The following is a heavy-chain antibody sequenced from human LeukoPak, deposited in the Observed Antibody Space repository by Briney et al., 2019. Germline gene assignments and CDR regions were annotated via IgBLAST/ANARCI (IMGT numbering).Heavy chain of an antibody. V-gene: IGHV3-30*02. CDR2: IRYDGSHE. CDR3: AVLNNDYFDD. D-gene: IGHD1/OR15-1a*01. Sequence: GGSLRLSCAASGFTFSNFGVHWVRQAPGKGLEWVAFIRYDGSHEYYADSVKGRFTISRDNSKNTMYLQMTSLRVEDTVVYYCAVLNNDYFDDWGQGTLVSVSS. J-gene: IGHJ4*02. CDR1: GFTFSNFG.